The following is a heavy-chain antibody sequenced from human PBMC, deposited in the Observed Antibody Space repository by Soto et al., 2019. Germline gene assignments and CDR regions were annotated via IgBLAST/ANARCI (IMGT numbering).Heavy chain of an antibody. CDR3: ASIPRGPSFGGFDH. CDR1: RGSISSYY. Sequence: QVQLQESGPGLVKPSETLSLACTVSRGSISSYYWSWFRQTPGKGLEWIGYITHSGSTKYNPSLESRVMVSIDTSRQHFSLRLISVTAADTAVYSCASIPRGPSFGGFDHWGQGSLVIVSS. V-gene: IGHV4-59*01. CDR2: ITHSGST. J-gene: IGHJ4*02. D-gene: IGHD5-18*01.